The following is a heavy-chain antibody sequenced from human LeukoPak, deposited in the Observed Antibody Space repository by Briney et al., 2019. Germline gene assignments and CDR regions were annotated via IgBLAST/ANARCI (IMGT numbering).Heavy chain of an antibody. CDR2: ISAYNGNT. Sequence: AAVKVSCKASGYTFTSYGISRVRQAPGQGLEGIGWISAYNGNTNYAQTLQGRLTMNTDTSTSTAYMELRSLRYDDTAVYYCARDIVGATKGWFDPWGQGTLVTVSS. CDR3: ARDIVGATKGWFDP. V-gene: IGHV1-18*01. J-gene: IGHJ5*02. CDR1: GYTFTSYG. D-gene: IGHD1-26*01.